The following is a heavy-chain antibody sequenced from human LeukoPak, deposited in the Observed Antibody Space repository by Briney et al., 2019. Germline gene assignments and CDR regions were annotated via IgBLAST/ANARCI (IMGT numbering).Heavy chain of an antibody. D-gene: IGHD5-24*01. J-gene: IGHJ6*02. CDR2: INPNGGGT. CDR3: ARGIEMAPPYYYYGMDV. CDR1: GYTFTGYY. Sequence: ASVKVSCKASGYTFTGYYMHWVRQAPGQGLEWMGWINPNGGGTNYAQKFQGRVTMTRDTSISTAYMELSRLRSDDTAVYYCARGIEMAPPYYYYGMDVWGQGTTVTVSS. V-gene: IGHV1-2*02.